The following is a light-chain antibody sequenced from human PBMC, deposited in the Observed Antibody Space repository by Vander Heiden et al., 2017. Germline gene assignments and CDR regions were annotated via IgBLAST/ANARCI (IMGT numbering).Light chain of an antibody. CDR3: SAWDSSLSAVV. Sequence: QAGLTQPPSVSKGLRQTATPTCTGNSTNVGNQGAAWLQQHQGHPPKLLAYRNNNRPSGISERLSASRSGNTASLTITGLQPEDEADYYCSAWDSSLSAVVFGGGTKLTGL. J-gene: IGLJ2*01. V-gene: IGLV10-54*01. CDR2: RNN. CDR1: STNVGNQG.